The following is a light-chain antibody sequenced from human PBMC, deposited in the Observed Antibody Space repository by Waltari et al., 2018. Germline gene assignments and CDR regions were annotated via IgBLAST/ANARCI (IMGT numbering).Light chain of an antibody. V-gene: IGLV2-14*01. J-gene: IGLJ3*02. Sequence: QSALTQPASVPGSPGQSITIPCTGTSNDVGGYDYVSWFQQHPDKAPKLMIYGFTNRPSGVSNRFFGSKSGNTASLTISGLQAEDEADYYCSSYTRSDTLVFGGGTRLTVL. CDR2: GFT. CDR3: SSYTRSDTLV. CDR1: SNDVGGYDY.